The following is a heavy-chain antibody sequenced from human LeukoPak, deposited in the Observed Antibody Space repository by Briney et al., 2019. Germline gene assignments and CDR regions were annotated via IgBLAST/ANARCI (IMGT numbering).Heavy chain of an antibody. D-gene: IGHD5-12*01. CDR1: GYTFTSYD. V-gene: IGHV1-8*01. CDR2: MNPNSGNT. Sequence: ASVKVSCKASGYTFTSYDINWVRQATGQGLEWMGWMNPNSGNTGYAQKFQGRVTMTRNTSISTAYMELSSLRSEDTAVYYCVRGGYSGYDYGLSLDYWGQGTLVTVSS. CDR3: VRGGYSGYDYGLSLDY. J-gene: IGHJ4*02.